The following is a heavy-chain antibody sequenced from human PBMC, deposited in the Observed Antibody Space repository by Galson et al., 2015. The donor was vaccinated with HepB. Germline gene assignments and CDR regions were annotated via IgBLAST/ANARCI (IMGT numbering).Heavy chain of an antibody. Sequence: SLRLSCAASGFTFRSHGMHWVRQAPGKGLEWVAVIWYDGSNQYSADSAKGRFTISRDNSKNTLYLQMNSLRAEDTAVYYCARDLRDSRNYGTLDYWGQGTLVTVSS. CDR2: IWYDGSNQ. CDR3: ARDLRDSRNYGTLDY. V-gene: IGHV3-33*01. D-gene: IGHD1-7*01. CDR1: GFTFRSHG. J-gene: IGHJ4*02.